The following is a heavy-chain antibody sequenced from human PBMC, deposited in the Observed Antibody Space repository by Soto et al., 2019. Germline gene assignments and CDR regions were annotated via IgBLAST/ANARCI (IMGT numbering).Heavy chain of an antibody. CDR3: ARHVSGFGELGFDI. CDR2: IYYSGST. Sequence: QLQLQESGPGLVKPSETLSLTCTVSGGSISSSSYYWGWIRQPPGKGLEWIGSIYYSGSTYYNPSLKSRVTISVDTSKNEFSLKLSSVTAADTAVYYCARHVSGFGELGFDIWGQGTMVTVSS. V-gene: IGHV4-39*01. CDR1: GGSISSSSYY. D-gene: IGHD3-10*01. J-gene: IGHJ3*02.